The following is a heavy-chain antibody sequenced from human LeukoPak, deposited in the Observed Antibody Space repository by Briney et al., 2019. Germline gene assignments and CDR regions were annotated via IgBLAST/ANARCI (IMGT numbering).Heavy chain of an antibody. CDR2: INPNSGGT. Sequence: VASVKVSCKASGYTFTGYYMHWVRQAPGQGLEWMGWINPNSGGTNYAQKFQGRVTMTRDTSISTAYMELSRLRSDDTVVYYCARDLGEMATIKSSSFDYWGQGTLVTVSS. CDR1: GYTFTGYY. V-gene: IGHV1-2*02. J-gene: IGHJ4*02. D-gene: IGHD5-24*01. CDR3: ARDLGEMATIKSSSFDY.